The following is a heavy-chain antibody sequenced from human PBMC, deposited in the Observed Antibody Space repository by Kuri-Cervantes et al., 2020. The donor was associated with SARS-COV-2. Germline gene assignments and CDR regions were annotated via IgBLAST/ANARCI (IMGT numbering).Heavy chain of an antibody. D-gene: IGHD3-10*01. V-gene: IGHV3-43*01. CDR3: AKAMVRGVIITYYFDY. Sequence: ETLSLTCAASGFTFSSYTMHWVRQAPGKGLEWVSLISWDGGSTYYADSVKGRFTISRDNSKNSLYLQMNSLRTEDTALYYCAKAMVRGVIITYYFDYWGQGTLVTVSS. CDR1: GFTFSSYT. CDR2: ISWDGGST. J-gene: IGHJ4*02.